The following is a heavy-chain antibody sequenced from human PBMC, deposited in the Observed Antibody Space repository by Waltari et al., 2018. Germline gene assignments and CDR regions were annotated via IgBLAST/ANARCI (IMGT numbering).Heavy chain of an antibody. CDR2: IIPILGIA. Sequence: QVQLVQSGAEVKKPGSSVKVSCKASGGTFRSYTISWVRQAPGQGLEWMGRIIPILGIANYAQKFQGRVTITADKSTSTAYMELSSLRSEDTAVYYCARASDDYGDYRGWFDPWGQGTLVTVSS. V-gene: IGHV1-69*02. CDR3: ARASDDYGDYRGWFDP. D-gene: IGHD4-17*01. CDR1: GGTFRSYT. J-gene: IGHJ5*02.